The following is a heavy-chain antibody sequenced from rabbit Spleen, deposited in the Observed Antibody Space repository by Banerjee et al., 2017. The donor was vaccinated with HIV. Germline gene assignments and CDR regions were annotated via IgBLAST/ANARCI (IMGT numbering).Heavy chain of an antibody. J-gene: IGHJ4*01. V-gene: IGHV1S40*01. CDR2: TAGGRSGFT. CDR3: VRDLGYAGYADHDYAYFNL. Sequence: QSLEESGGGLVQPEGSLTLTCKASGFSFGSNDYMCWVRQAPGKGLEWIACTAGGRSGFTYYASWAKGRFTISKASSTTVTLQMTSLTVADTATYFCVRDLGYAGYADHDYAYFNLWAKGPSSPS. CDR1: GFSFGSNDY. D-gene: IGHD7-1*01.